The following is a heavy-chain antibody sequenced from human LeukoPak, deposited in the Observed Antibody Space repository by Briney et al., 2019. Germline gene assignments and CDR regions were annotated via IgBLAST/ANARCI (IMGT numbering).Heavy chain of an antibody. CDR3: ATDRGWRTSGYYLYYFEY. CDR2: IKHDGSEK. CDR1: GFTFSNYW. Sequence: GGSLRLSCAVSGFTFSNYWMTWVRQAPGKGLEWVASIKHDGSEKYYVDSVRGRFTISRDNTKNSLYLQMSSLRAEDTAVYYCATDRGWRTSGYYLYYFEYWGQGTLVTFSS. D-gene: IGHD3-3*01. V-gene: IGHV3-7*01. J-gene: IGHJ4*02.